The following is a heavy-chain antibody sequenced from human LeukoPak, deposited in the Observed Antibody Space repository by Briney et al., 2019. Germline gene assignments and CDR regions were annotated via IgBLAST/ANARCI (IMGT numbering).Heavy chain of an antibody. CDR3: AKGALSLMGVFDY. J-gene: IGHJ4*02. CDR1: GFTFSTYA. Sequence: GRSLRLSCAASGFTFSTYAMHWVRQAPGKGLEWVAVISYDGSSKYYADSVKGRFTISRDNSKNTLYVQMNSLRGEDTAVYYCAKGALSLMGVFDYWGQGTLVTVSS. CDR2: ISYDGSSK. V-gene: IGHV3-30*04. D-gene: IGHD2-8*01.